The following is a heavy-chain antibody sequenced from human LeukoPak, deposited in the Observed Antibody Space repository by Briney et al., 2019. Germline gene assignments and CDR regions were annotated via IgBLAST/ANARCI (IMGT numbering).Heavy chain of an antibody. Sequence: GESLKISCKGSGYSCTSYWSGWVRQMPGKVLEWVGIIYPGDSDTTYSPSFQGQVTISADKSISTAYLQWSSLKASDNAMYYCGRHQDGTDAFDIWGQGTMVTVSS. CDR1: GYSCTSYW. D-gene: IGHD6-6*01. CDR2: IYPGDSDT. J-gene: IGHJ3*02. V-gene: IGHV5-51*01. CDR3: GRHQDGTDAFDI.